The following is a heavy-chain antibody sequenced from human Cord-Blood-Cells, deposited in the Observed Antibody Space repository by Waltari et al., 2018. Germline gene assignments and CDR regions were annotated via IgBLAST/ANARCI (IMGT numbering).Heavy chain of an antibody. Sequence: QVQLQQWGAGLLKPSETLSLTCAVYGGSFSGYSWTWIRQPPGKGLDWIGEINHSGSTNYNPSLKSRVTISVDTSKNQFSLKLSSVTAADTAVYYCARHGEDGTPFDYWGQGTLVTVSS. J-gene: IGHJ4*02. CDR2: INHSGST. CDR3: ARHGEDGTPFDY. V-gene: IGHV4-34*01. CDR1: GGSFSGYS. D-gene: IGHD7-27*01.